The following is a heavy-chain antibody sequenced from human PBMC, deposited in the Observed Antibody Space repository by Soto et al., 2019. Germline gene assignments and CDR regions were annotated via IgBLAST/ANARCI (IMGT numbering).Heavy chain of an antibody. CDR2: IKPFNGNA. CDR3: ATGNYCNGTSCFFYWFHP. Sequence: SVKVSCKPSGYIFTYRYLHSLRQAPAQALEWMGWIKPFNGNATYAQKFQGRVTFTMDTSLSTAYMELSSLRSEDTGLYFCATGNYCNGTSCFFYWFHPWGQGTPVTVSS. CDR1: GYIFTYRY. D-gene: IGHD2-15*01. J-gene: IGHJ5*02. V-gene: IGHV1-45*02.